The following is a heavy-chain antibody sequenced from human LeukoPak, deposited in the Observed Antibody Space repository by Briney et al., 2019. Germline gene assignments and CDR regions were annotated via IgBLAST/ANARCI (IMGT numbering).Heavy chain of an antibody. CDR3: ARGPGGYEHDY. D-gene: IGHD5-12*01. J-gene: IGHJ4*02. Sequence: GGSLRLSCAASGFTFSTSAMSWVRQAPGKGLEWVSAISGSGGSTYYADSVKGRFTISRDNSKNTLYLQMNSLRAEDTAVYYCARGPGGYEHDYWGQGTLVTVSS. CDR1: GFTFSTSA. CDR2: ISGSGGST. V-gene: IGHV3-23*01.